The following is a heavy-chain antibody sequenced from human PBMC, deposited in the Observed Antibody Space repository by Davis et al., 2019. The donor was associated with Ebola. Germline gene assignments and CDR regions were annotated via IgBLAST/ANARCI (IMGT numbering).Heavy chain of an antibody. CDR1: GFTFSDYT. D-gene: IGHD5-12*01. CDR3: VRDSGYYSHDY. V-gene: IGHV3-74*01. Sequence: GESLKISCAASGFTFSDYTMLWVRQTPGKGLMWVARIDPDGTGTNYADSVKGRFTISRDNAKNTLSLQMNSLRVEDTAVYYCVRDSGYYSHDYWGHGTLVTVSS. J-gene: IGHJ4*01. CDR2: IDPDGTGT.